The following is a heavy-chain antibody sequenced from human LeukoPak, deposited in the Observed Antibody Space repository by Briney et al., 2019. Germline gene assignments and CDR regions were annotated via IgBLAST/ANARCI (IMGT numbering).Heavy chain of an antibody. CDR2: MNPNSGNT. V-gene: IGHV1-8*03. D-gene: IGHD3-10*01. Sequence: GASVKVSCKASGYTFTSYDINWVRQATGQGLEWMGWMNPNSGNTGYAQKFQGRVTITRNTSISTAYMELSLRSEDTAVYYCAKGYLMVRGVTEYYMDVWGKGTTVTISS. CDR1: GYTFTSYD. J-gene: IGHJ6*03. CDR3: AKGYLMVRGVTEYYMDV.